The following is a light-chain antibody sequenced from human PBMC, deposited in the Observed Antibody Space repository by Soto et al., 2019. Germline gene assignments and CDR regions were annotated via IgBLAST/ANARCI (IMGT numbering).Light chain of an antibody. CDR2: DAS. Sequence: EIVLTQSPVTLSLSPGERATLFCRASQSVRTYLAWYQVKPGQAPRLLIYDASSRASGVPARFSGSGSGTDFTLTISSLEPEDFALYYCQQRNTWPPITFGQGTRLEIK. V-gene: IGKV3-11*01. CDR3: QQRNTWPPIT. CDR1: QSVRTY. J-gene: IGKJ5*01.